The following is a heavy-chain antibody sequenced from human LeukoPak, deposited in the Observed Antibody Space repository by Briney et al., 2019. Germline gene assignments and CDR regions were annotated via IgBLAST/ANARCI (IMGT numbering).Heavy chain of an antibody. V-gene: IGHV5-51*01. CDR3: ARIVVPAAIHDAFDI. CDR1: GYSFTSYW. D-gene: IGHD2-2*02. CDR2: IYPGGSGT. J-gene: IGHJ3*02. Sequence: GESLKISCKGSGYSFTSYWIGWVRQMPGKGLEWMGIIYPGGSGTRYSPSFQGQVTISADKSISTAYLQWSSLKASDTAMYYCARIVVPAAIHDAFDIWGQGTMVTVSS.